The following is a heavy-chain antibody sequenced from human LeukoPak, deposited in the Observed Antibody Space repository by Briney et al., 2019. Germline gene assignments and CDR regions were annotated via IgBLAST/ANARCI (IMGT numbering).Heavy chain of an antibody. CDR1: GGSISNYY. CDR2: IYYSGNT. CDR3: ARRRNYYGSGSYQNYMDV. J-gene: IGHJ6*03. V-gene: IGHV4-59*01. Sequence: PSETLSLTCTVPGGSISNYYWSWIRQPPGKGLEWIGYIYYSGNTNCNPSFKSRVTISVDTSKNQFSLKLSSVTAADTAVYYCARRRNYYGSGSYQNYMDVWGKGTTVTVSS. D-gene: IGHD3-10*01.